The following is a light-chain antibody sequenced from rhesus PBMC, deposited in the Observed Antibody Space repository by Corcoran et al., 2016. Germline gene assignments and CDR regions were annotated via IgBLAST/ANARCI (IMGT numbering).Light chain of an antibody. CDR3: QQYNRLLT. V-gene: IGKV1-25*01. CDR1: QGISSN. Sequence: DIQMTQAPSSVSASVGDRVTITCRASQGISSNLAWYQQKPGKVPKLLIYYATTLRSGVTSRFSGSASVTEFTHNINSLQPEDFATYFGQQYNRLLTFGGGTKVEIK. J-gene: IGKJ4*01. CDR2: YAT.